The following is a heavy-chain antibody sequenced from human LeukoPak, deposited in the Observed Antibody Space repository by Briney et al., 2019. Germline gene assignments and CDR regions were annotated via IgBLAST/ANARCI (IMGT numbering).Heavy chain of an antibody. CDR2: ITRNGGTT. CDR3: ARGYLKGPFDI. V-gene: IGHV3-20*01. Sequence: PGGSLRLSCIASGVTFDNYGMSWVRQVPGKGLEWVSGITRNGGTTDYADSVKGRFTISRDNAKNSLYLQMSSLRAEDTALYHCARGYLKGPFDIWGQGTMVTVSS. D-gene: IGHD5-18*01. CDR1: GVTFDNYG. J-gene: IGHJ3*02.